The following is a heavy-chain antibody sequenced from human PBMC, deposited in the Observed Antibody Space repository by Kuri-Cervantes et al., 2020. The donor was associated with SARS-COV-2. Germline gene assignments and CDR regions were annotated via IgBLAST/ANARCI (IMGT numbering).Heavy chain of an antibody. V-gene: IGHV4-34*01. CDR3: ARGSITIFGVVTSFDY. CDR2: INHSGST. CDR1: GGSFSGYY. J-gene: IGHJ4*02. Sequence: GSLRLSCAVYGGSFSGYYWSWIRQPPGKGLEWIGEINHSGSTNYNPSLKSRVTISVDTSKNQFSLKLSSVTAADTAVYYCARGSITIFGVVTSFDYWGQGTLVTVSS. D-gene: IGHD3-3*01.